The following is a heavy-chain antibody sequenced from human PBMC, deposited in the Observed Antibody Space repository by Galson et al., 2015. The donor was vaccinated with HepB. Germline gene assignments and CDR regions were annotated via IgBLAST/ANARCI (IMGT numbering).Heavy chain of an antibody. D-gene: IGHD3-16*01. CDR3: VKEGAWFGGDWFDP. Sequence: LRLSCAGSGFIFRHHAMAWIRQAPGKGLEWVSGINGRGSTRSYSDAVKGRFFISRDNSKDTVFLQMDNLRPEDTAVYYCVKEGAWFGGDWFDPWGQGALVTVS. CDR2: INGRGSTR. V-gene: IGHV3-23*01. J-gene: IGHJ5*02. CDR1: GFIFRHHA.